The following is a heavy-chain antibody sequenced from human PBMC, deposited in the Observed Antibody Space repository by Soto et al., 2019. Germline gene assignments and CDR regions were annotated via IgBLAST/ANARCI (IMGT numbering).Heavy chain of an antibody. V-gene: IGHV4-4*07. Sequence: SETLSLTCTVSGGAISGYYWTWIRQSAGKGLEWIGRIYSSGGTKYNPSLQSRVTMSLDTSKNQFSLRLSSVTAADTAVYYCARGQRFSDSFDPWGQGTLVTVS. CDR1: GGAISGYY. CDR2: IYSSGGT. CDR3: ARGQRFSDSFDP. D-gene: IGHD3-3*01. J-gene: IGHJ5*02.